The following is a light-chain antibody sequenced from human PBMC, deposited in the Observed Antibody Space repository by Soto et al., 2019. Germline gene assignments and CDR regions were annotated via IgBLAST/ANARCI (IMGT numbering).Light chain of an antibody. CDR2: DAS. J-gene: IGKJ4*01. CDR3: QQRSNWPALT. Sequence: EIVLTQSPATLSLSPGERATLSCRASQSVSSYLAWYQQKPGQAPRLLIYDASNRATGIPARFSGSWSGTDFTLTISSLEPEYFAYYYCQQRSNWPALTFGGGTKVEIK. CDR1: QSVSSY. V-gene: IGKV3-11*01.